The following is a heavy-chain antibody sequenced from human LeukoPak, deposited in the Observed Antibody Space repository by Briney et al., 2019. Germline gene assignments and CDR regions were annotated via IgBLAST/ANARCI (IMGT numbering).Heavy chain of an antibody. V-gene: IGHV4-39*01. J-gene: IGHJ5*02. D-gene: IGHD3-10*01. CDR1: GGSISSSSYY. CDR3: ARHASYYYGSGFDP. CDR2: IYYSGST. Sequence: PSETLSLTCTVSGGSISSSSYYWGWIRQPPGKGLEWIGSIYYSGSTYYNPSLKSRVTISVDTSKNQFSLKLSSVTAADTAVYYCARHASYYYGSGFDPWGQGTLVTVSS.